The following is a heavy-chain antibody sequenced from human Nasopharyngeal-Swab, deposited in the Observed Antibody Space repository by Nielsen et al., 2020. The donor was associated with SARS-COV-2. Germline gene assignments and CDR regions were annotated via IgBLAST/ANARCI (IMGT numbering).Heavy chain of an antibody. Sequence: GESLKISCAASGFTFSSYSMNWVRQAPGKGLEWVSSISSSSSYIYYADSVKGRFTISRDNAKNSLYLQMNSLRAEDTAVYYCARERVMITFGGVIVETDAFDIWGQGTMVTVSS. CDR2: ISSSSSYI. CDR1: GFTFSSYS. V-gene: IGHV3-21*01. D-gene: IGHD3-16*02. CDR3: ARERVMITFGGVIVETDAFDI. J-gene: IGHJ3*02.